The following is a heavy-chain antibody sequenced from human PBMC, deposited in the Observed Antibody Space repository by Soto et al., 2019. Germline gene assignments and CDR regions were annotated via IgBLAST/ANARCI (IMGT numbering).Heavy chain of an antibody. CDR3: ARGRGGSDR. CDR1: GGSFSGYY. V-gene: IGHV4-34*01. J-gene: IGHJ5*02. D-gene: IGHD3-16*01. Sequence: SETLSLTCAVYGGSFSGYYWSWIRQPPGKGLEWIGEINHSGSTNYNPSLKSRVTISVDTSKNQFSLKLSSVTAADTAVYYCARGRGGSDRWGQGTLVTVSS. CDR2: INHSGST.